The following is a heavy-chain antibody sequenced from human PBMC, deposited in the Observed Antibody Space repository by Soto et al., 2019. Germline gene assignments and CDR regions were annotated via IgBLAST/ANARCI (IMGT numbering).Heavy chain of an antibody. CDR2: INPSGGST. Sequence: ASVKVSCKASGYTFTSYYMHWVRQAPGQGLEWMGIINPSGGSTSYAQKFQGRVTMTRDTSTSTVYMELSSLRSEDTAVYYCAREYYYDSSGYYSRVGRFDPWGQGTLVTVSS. CDR3: AREYYYDSSGYYSRVGRFDP. CDR1: GYTFTSYY. D-gene: IGHD3-22*01. J-gene: IGHJ5*02. V-gene: IGHV1-46*01.